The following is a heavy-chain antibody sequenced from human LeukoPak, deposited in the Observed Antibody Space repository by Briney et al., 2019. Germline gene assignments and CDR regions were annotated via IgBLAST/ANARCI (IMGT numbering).Heavy chain of an antibody. V-gene: IGHV4-59*01. CDR3: ARERREMATTRFDY. CDR1: GGSISSYY. D-gene: IGHD5-24*01. Sequence: SETLSLTCTVSGGSISSYYWSWIRQPPGKGLEWIGYIYYSGSTNYNPSLKSRVTISVDTSKNQFSLKLSSVTAADTAVYYCARERREMATTRFDYWGQGTLVTVSS. J-gene: IGHJ4*02. CDR2: IYYSGST.